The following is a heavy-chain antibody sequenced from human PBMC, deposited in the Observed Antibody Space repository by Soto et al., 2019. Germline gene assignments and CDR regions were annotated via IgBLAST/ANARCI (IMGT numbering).Heavy chain of an antibody. CDR3: ARAWLDSSGYNMFGPDY. J-gene: IGHJ4*02. CDR1: GYTFTGYY. Sequence: ASVKVSCKASGYTFTGYYMHWVRQAPGQGLEWMGWINPNSGGTNYAQKFQGRVTMTRDTSISTAYMELSRLRSDDTAVYYCARAWLDSSGYNMFGPDYWGQGTLVTVSS. CDR2: INPNSGGT. V-gene: IGHV1-2*02. D-gene: IGHD3-22*01.